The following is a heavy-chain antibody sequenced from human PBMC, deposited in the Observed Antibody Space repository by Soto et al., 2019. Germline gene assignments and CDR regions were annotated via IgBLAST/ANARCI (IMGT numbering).Heavy chain of an antibody. CDR2: IYPGDSDT. J-gene: IGHJ6*02. CDR1: GYSLTSYW. Sequence: PGESLKISCKGSGYSLTSYWIGWVRQMPGKGLEWMGIIYPGDSDTRYSPSFQGQVTISADKSISTAYLQWSSLKASDTAMYYCARHGIVVVPAAPPISYGMDVWGQGTTVTVSS. V-gene: IGHV5-51*01. CDR3: ARHGIVVVPAAPPISYGMDV. D-gene: IGHD2-2*01.